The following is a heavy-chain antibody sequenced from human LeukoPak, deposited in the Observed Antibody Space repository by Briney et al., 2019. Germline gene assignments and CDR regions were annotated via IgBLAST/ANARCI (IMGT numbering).Heavy chain of an antibody. D-gene: IGHD6-25*01. J-gene: IGHJ3*02. V-gene: IGHV3-23*01. CDR3: AKDALIARLGAAFDI. Sequence: GGSLRLSCAASGSTFSSYAMSRVRQAPGKGLEWVSAISGSGGSTYYADSVKGRFTISRDNSKNTLYLRMNSLRAEDTAVYYCAKDALIARLGAAFDIWGQGAMVTVSS. CDR1: GSTFSSYA. CDR2: ISGSGGST.